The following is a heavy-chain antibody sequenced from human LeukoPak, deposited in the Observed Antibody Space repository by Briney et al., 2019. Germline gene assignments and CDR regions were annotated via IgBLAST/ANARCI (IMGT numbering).Heavy chain of an antibody. Sequence: ASVTVSCKASGYTFTGYYIHWVRQAPGQGLEWMGWINPNSGGTNYAQKFQGRVTMTRDTSISTAYMELSRLRSDDTAVYYCARDGYYYDSSGSSYDYWGQGTLVTVSS. V-gene: IGHV1-2*02. CDR3: ARDGYYYDSSGSSYDY. CDR1: GYTFTGYY. CDR2: INPNSGGT. J-gene: IGHJ4*02. D-gene: IGHD3-22*01.